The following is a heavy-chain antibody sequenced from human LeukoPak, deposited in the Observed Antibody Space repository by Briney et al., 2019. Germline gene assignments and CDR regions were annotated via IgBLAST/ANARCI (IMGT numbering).Heavy chain of an antibody. CDR1: GFTFSSYA. D-gene: IGHD2-2*01. CDR3: ANSSLA. CDR2: ISDSVDRT. Sequence: GGSLRLSCAASGFTFSSYALTWVRQAPGEGLEWVSSISDSVDRTHYANSVNSRFTISRVNSKNTLFLQMSNLRTEDTAVYYCANSSLAWGQGPLVTVSS. V-gene: IGHV3-23*01. J-gene: IGHJ4*02.